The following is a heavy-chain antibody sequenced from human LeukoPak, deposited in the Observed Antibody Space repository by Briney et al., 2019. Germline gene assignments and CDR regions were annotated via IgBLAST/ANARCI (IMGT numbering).Heavy chain of an antibody. Sequence: PSETLSLTCTVSGGSISSYYWSWIRQPPGKGLEWIGYIYYSGSTNYNPSLKSRVTISVDRSKNQFSLKLSSVTAADTAVYYCARGPYCSSTSCFLDSAIASDWYFDLWGRGTLVTVSS. J-gene: IGHJ2*01. V-gene: IGHV4-59*12. CDR3: ARGPYCSSTSCFLDSAIASDWYFDL. CDR1: GGSISSYY. D-gene: IGHD2-2*01. CDR2: IYYSGST.